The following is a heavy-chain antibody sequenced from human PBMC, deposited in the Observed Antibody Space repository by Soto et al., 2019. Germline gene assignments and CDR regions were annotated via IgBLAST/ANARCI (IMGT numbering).Heavy chain of an antibody. J-gene: IGHJ3*02. V-gene: IGHV4-59*01. D-gene: IGHD6-19*01. CDR1: GGSISSYY. CDR2: IYYSGST. Sequence: SETLSLTCTVSGGSISSYYWSWIRQPPGKGLEWIGYIYYSGSTNYNPSLKSRVTISVDTSKNQFSLKLSSVTAADTAVYYCAICPGSGWFSFAFDIWGQGKMVTVS. CDR3: AICPGSGWFSFAFDI.